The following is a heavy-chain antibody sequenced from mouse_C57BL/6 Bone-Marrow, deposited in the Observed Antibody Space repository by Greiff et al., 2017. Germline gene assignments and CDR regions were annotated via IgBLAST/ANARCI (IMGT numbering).Heavy chain of an antibody. Sequence: EVQLVESGGGLVQPKGSLKLSCAASGFSFNTYAMNWVRQAPGKGLEWVARIRSKSNNYATYYADSVKDRFTISRDDSESMLYLQMNNLKTEDTAMYYCVRQDGDYGSSAWFAYWGQGTLVTVSA. V-gene: IGHV10-1*01. CDR1: GFSFNTYA. CDR3: VRQDGDYGSSAWFAY. D-gene: IGHD1-1*01. CDR2: IRSKSNNYAT. J-gene: IGHJ3*01.